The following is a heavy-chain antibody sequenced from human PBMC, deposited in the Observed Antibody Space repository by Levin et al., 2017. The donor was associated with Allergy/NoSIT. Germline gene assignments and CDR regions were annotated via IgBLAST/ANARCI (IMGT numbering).Heavy chain of an antibody. J-gene: IGHJ4*02. D-gene: IGHD3-22*01. Sequence: HAGGSLRLSCAASGFTFSSYAMSWVRQAPGKGLEWVSAISGSGGSTYYADSVKGRFTISRDNSKNTLYLQMNSLRAEDTAVYYCAKEAPSGYYYDSSGYNFDYWGQGTLVTVSS. V-gene: IGHV3-23*01. CDR2: ISGSGGST. CDR3: AKEAPSGYYYDSSGYNFDY. CDR1: GFTFSSYA.